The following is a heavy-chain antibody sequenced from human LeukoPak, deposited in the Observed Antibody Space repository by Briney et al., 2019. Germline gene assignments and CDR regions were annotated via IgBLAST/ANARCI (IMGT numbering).Heavy chain of an antibody. Sequence: SETLSLTCAVYGGSFSGYYWSWIRQPPGKGPEWIGEINHSGSTNYNPSLKSRVTISVDTSKNQFSLKLSSVTAADAAVYYCARGPDIVVVPAASGVWFDPWGQGTLVTVSS. D-gene: IGHD2-2*01. J-gene: IGHJ5*02. CDR1: GGSFSGYY. CDR3: ARGPDIVVVPAASGVWFDP. V-gene: IGHV4-34*01. CDR2: INHSGST.